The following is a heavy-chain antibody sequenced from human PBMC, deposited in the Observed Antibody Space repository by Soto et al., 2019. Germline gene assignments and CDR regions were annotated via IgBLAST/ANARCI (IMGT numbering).Heavy chain of an antibody. CDR2: ISYDGSNK. V-gene: IGHV3-30*18. Sequence: QVQLVESGGGVVQPGRSLRLSCAASGFTFSSYGMHWVRQAPGKGLEWVAVISYDGSNKYYADSVKGRFTISRDNSKNTLYLKINRLSAEDTVVYCCQKDSSFDCWGGGPLAPVS. CDR3: QKDSSFDC. J-gene: IGHJ4*02. CDR1: GFTFSSYG.